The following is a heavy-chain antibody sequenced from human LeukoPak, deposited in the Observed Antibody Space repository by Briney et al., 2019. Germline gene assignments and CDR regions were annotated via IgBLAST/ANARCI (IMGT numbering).Heavy chain of an antibody. CDR1: GFSFGKYW. Sequence: GGSLRLSCVASGFSFGKYWMSWVRQAPGKGLEWVANIKQDGSEKYYVDSVKGRFTISRDNSKNTLYLQMYSLRAEDTAVYYCANEIRPNDYWGQGTLVTVSS. CDR3: ANEIRPNDY. V-gene: IGHV3-7*03. J-gene: IGHJ4*02. CDR2: IKQDGSEK. D-gene: IGHD4-17*01.